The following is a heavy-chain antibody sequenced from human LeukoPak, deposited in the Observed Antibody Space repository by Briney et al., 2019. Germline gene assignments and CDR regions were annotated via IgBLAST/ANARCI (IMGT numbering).Heavy chain of an antibody. CDR2: IWYDGAST. J-gene: IGHJ4*02. CDR3: AKDGAVQYYFDY. V-gene: IGHV3-33*06. Sequence: GRSLTLSCAASGFTFSRYGMHGVRQAPGKGLVWVAVIWYDGASTYYADSVKGRFTISRDNSKNTLYLQMNSLRAEDTAVYYCAKDGAVQYYFDYWGQGTLVTVSS. CDR1: GFTFSRYG. D-gene: IGHD3-16*01.